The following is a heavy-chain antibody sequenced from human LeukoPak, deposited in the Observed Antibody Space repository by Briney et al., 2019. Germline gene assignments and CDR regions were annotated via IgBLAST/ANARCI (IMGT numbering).Heavy chain of an antibody. J-gene: IGHJ4*02. Sequence: GGSLRLSCTTSGFTFGDYAMSWVRQAPGKGLEWVGFIRSKAYGATTEYAASVKGRFTISRGDSKSIAYLQMNSLKTEDTAVYYCSRVLAETLAFDYWGQGTLITVSS. V-gene: IGHV3-49*04. CDR3: SRVLAETLAFDY. CDR2: IRSKAYGATT. CDR1: GFTFGDYA. D-gene: IGHD3-3*02.